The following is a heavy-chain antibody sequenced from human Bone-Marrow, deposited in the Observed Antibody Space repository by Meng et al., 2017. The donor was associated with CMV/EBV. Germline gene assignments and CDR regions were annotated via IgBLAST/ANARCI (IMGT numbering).Heavy chain of an antibody. V-gene: IGHV3-15*01. CDR1: GFTFSNAW. CDR3: ARGLPYYDFWSGYFVSPDY. D-gene: IGHD3-3*01. CDR2: IKSKTDGGTT. Sequence: GESLKISCAASGFTFSNAWMSWVRQAPGKGLEWVGRIKSKTDGGTTDYAAPVKGRFTISRDDSKNTLYLQMNSLRAEDTAVYYCARGLPYYDFWSGYFVSPDYWGQGTLVTVSS. J-gene: IGHJ4*02.